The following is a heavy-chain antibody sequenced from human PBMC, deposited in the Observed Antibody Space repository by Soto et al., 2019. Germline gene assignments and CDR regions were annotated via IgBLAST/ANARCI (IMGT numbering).Heavy chain of an antibody. Sequence: QVQLQESGPGVVKPSQTLSLTCTVSGVSISSGGYYWSWIRQHPGKGLEWIGYIYDNDSTYYNPSLQRRVTMSVDTSRHQISLKLSSVTAADTAVYYCARHHMAATDMYFDYWGQGTLVTASA. CDR3: ARHHMAATDMYFDY. CDR2: IYDNDST. D-gene: IGHD6-19*01. CDR1: GVSISSGGYY. J-gene: IGHJ4*02. V-gene: IGHV4-31*03.